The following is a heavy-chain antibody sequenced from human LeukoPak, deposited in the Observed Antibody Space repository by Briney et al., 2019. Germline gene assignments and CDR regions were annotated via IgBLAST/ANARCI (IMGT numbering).Heavy chain of an antibody. CDR3: ARVIPTSSGFYAY. CDR2: IGSSGSNI. CDR1: GFTFSSYE. D-gene: IGHD3-22*01. V-gene: IGHV3-48*03. J-gene: IGHJ4*02. Sequence: PGGSLRLSCAASGFTFSSYEMNWVRQAPGKCLEWVSYIGSSGSNINYADSVKGRFTVSRDNAKNSLYLQMNSLRAEDTAVYYCARVIPTSSGFYAYWGQGTLVTVSS.